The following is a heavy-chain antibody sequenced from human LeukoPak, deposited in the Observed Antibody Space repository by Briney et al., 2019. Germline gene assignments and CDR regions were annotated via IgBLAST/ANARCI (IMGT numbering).Heavy chain of an antibody. CDR1: GGSITSSSYY. Sequence: SETLSLTCTVSGGSITSSSYYWGWIRQPPGKGLEWIGSIYHSGNTYNNPSLRSRVTISVDTSKNQFSLKLRSVTAADTAVYYCARSRYSLSPLDYWGQGTMVTVSS. D-gene: IGHD2-15*01. CDR3: ARSRYSLSPLDY. V-gene: IGHV4-39*01. J-gene: IGHJ4*02. CDR2: IYHSGNT.